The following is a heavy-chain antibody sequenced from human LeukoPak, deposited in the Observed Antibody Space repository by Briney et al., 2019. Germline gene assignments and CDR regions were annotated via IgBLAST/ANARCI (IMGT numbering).Heavy chain of an antibody. CDR1: GYTFTGFY. J-gene: IGHJ4*02. CDR3: ARDLEQWLDKNDY. D-gene: IGHD6-19*01. Sequence: ASVKVSCKASGYTFTGFYMHWVRQAPGQGLEWMGWINPKSGGTNYAQKFQGRVTMTRDTSISTAYMELSRLRSDDTVVYYCARDLEQWLDKNDYWGQGTLVTVSS. CDR2: INPKSGGT. V-gene: IGHV1-2*02.